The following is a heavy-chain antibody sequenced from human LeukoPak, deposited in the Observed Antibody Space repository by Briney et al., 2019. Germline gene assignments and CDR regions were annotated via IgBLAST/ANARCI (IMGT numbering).Heavy chain of an antibody. CDR1: GGSISSYY. J-gene: IGHJ4*02. Sequence: SETLSLTCTVSGGSISSYYWSWIRQPPGKGLEWIRYIYYSGSTNYNPSLKSRVTISVDTSKNQFSLKLSSVTAADTAIYYCARDGRAGSLFAYWGQGTLVTASS. V-gene: IGHV4-59*01. CDR2: IYYSGST. D-gene: IGHD3-10*01. CDR3: ARDGRAGSLFAY.